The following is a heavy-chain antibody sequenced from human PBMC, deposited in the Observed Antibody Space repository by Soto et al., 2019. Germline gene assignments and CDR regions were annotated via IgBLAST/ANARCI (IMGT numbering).Heavy chain of an antibody. V-gene: IGHV4-30-4*01. D-gene: IGHD1-20*01. CDR3: ATLRYPTPGERGGMDV. CDR2: IYYSGST. CDR1: GGSISGGDYY. J-gene: IGHJ6*02. Sequence: SETLSLTCTVSGGSISGGDYYWSWIRQPPGKGLEWIGYIYYSGSTYYNPSLKSRVTISVDTSKNQFSLKLSSVTAADTAVYYCATLRYPTPGERGGMDVWGQGTTVTVSS.